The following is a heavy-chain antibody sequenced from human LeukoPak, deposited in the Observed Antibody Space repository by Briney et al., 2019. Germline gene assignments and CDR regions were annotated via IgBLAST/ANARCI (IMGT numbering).Heavy chain of an antibody. Sequence: ASVTVSCKASGYTFARYYIHWVRQAPGQGLEWMGIINPSGGSTRDAQKFQGRVTMTRDTSTSTVYMELSSLRSDDTAVYYCARGGYYDSSGSFDPWGQGTLVTVSS. V-gene: IGHV1-46*01. D-gene: IGHD3-22*01. J-gene: IGHJ5*02. CDR2: INPSGGST. CDR3: ARGGYYDSSGSFDP. CDR1: GYTFARYY.